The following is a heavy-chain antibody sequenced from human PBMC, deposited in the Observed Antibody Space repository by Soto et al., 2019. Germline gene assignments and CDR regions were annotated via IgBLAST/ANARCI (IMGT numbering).Heavy chain of an antibody. Sequence: GGSLRLSCAASGFNFSSYAMHWVRQAPGKGLEWVAVISYDGGKKYYADSVRGRFTISRDNSQNTLYVEMTSLSAEDTAVYYCAREGQPAAGTTPHNWGQGTLVTVSS. CDR3: AREGQPAAGTTPHN. V-gene: IGHV3-30*04. D-gene: IGHD6-13*01. CDR2: ISYDGGKK. J-gene: IGHJ4*02. CDR1: GFNFSSYA.